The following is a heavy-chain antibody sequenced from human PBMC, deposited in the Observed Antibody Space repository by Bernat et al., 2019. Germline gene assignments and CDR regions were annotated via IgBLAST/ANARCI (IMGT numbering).Heavy chain of an antibody. J-gene: IGHJ4*02. V-gene: IGHV3-15*07. Sequence: EVQLVESGGGLVKPGGSLRLSCAASGFTFSNAWMNWVRQAPGKGLEWVGRIKRKTDCGTTDYAAPVKGRFTISRDDSKNTLYLQMNSLKTEDTAVYYCTTRRINHQTVDYWGQGTLVTVSS. CDR2: IKRKTDCGTT. D-gene: IGHD1-14*01. CDR1: GFTFSNAW. CDR3: TTRRINHQTVDY.